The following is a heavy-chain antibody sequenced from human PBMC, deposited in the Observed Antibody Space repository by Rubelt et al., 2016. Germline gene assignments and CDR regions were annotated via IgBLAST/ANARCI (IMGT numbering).Heavy chain of an antibody. D-gene: IGHD4-23*01. J-gene: IGHJ2*01. CDR3: AREVRWSWHFDL. CDR2: ISHSGSA. V-gene: IGHV4-38-2*02. CDR1: SFSISSGHY. Sequence: QVQLQESGPGLVKPSETLSLTCTVSSFSISSGHYWGWIRQPPGKGLEWIGSISHSGSAYYNPSLKSRVTISVDTSENRFSLRLISVTAADTAVYYCAREVRWSWHFDLWGRGTLVTVSS.